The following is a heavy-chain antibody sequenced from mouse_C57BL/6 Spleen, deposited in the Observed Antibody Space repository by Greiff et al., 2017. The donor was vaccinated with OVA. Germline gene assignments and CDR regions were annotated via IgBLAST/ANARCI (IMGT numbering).Heavy chain of an antibody. CDR1: GYSFTGYF. CDR2: INPYNGDT. Sequence: VQLKESGPELVKPGDSVKISCKASGYSFTGYFMNWVMQSHGKSLEWIGRINPYNGDTFYNQKFKGKATLTVDKSSSTAHMELRSLTSEDSAVYYCARNGYWGYFDVWGTGTTVTVSS. V-gene: IGHV1-20*01. CDR3: ARNGYWGYFDV. D-gene: IGHD2-3*01. J-gene: IGHJ1*03.